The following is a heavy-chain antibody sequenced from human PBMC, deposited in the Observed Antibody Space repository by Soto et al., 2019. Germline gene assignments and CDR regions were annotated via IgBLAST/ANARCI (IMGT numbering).Heavy chain of an antibody. CDR3: ARNSLNWGSTEWYFDP. V-gene: IGHV3-30*03. CDR2: ISYDGSTI. J-gene: IGHJ2*01. Sequence: QVQLVESGGGVVQAGRSLRLSCAASGFTFSIYGMHWVRQAPGKGPEWVALISYDGSTISYADSVKGRFTISRDNSKNTVYLQMNSLTTDDTAMYYCARNSLNWGSTEWYFDPWGRGTLVTVSS. CDR1: GFTFSIYG. D-gene: IGHD7-27*01.